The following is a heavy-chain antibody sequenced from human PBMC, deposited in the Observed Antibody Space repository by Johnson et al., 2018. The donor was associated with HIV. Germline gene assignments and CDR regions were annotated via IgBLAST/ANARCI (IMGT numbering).Heavy chain of an antibody. D-gene: IGHD5-24*01. J-gene: IGHJ3*02. Sequence: QVQLVETGGGVVQPGRSLRLSCAASGFTFSSYAMHWVRQAPGKGLEWVAVISSDGSNKYYADSVKGRFTISRDNSKNTLYLQMNSLRAEDTAVYYCARQKNSQGRWLQFDAFDIWGQGTMVTVSS. CDR1: GFTFSSYA. CDR3: ARQKNSQGRWLQFDAFDI. CDR2: ISSDGSNK. V-gene: IGHV3-30-3*01.